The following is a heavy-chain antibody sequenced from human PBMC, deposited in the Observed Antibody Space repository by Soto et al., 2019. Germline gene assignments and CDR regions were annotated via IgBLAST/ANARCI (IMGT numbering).Heavy chain of an antibody. Sequence: SVKVSCKASGYTFTGYYMHWVRQAPGQGLEWMGWINPNSGGTNYAQKFQGRVTMTRDTSISTAYMELSRLRSDDTAVYYCARDYNDYYDSSGTNDYWGQGTLVTVSS. J-gene: IGHJ4*02. V-gene: IGHV1-2*02. D-gene: IGHD3-22*01. CDR2: INPNSGGT. CDR1: GYTFTGYY. CDR3: ARDYNDYYDSSGTNDY.